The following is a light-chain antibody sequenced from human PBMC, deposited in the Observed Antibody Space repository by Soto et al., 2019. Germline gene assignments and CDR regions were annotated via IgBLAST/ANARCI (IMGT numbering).Light chain of an antibody. CDR1: SSNIGNNY. Sequence: QSVLTQPPSASGTPGQRVTVSCSGSSSNIGNNYVFWYQHLPGTAPKLLIYRNDQRPSGVSARFSGSKSGTSASLAISGLRSDDEADYYCAAWDDSLSGSYVFGPRTKLTVL. CDR3: AAWDDSLSGSYV. J-gene: IGLJ1*01. CDR2: RND. V-gene: IGLV1-47*01.